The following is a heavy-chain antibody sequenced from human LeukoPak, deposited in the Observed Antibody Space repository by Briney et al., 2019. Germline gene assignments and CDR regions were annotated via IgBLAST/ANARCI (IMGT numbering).Heavy chain of an antibody. CDR1: GYTFTSYA. J-gene: IGHJ4*02. CDR2: INVGKGNT. CDR3: ARDQEGFDY. Sequence: ASVKVSCKASGYTFTSYAMHWVRQAPGQRLEWMGWINVGKGNTKYSQKFQGRVTVTRDTSTSTVHMELSGLRSEDTAVYYCARDQEGFDYWGQGTLVTVSS. V-gene: IGHV1-3*01.